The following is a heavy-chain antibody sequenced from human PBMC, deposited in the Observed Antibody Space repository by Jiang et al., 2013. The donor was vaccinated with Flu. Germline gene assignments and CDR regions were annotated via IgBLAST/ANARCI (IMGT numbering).Heavy chain of an antibody. D-gene: IGHD3-22*01. CDR1: GGSISSGGYY. CDR2: IYYSGST. CDR3: ARVRYYYDSSGYYNGYGMDV. J-gene: IGHJ6*02. V-gene: IGHV4-61*08. Sequence: GLVKPSQTLSLTCTVSGGSISSGGYYWSWTRQPPGKGLEWIGYIYYSGSTNYNPSLKSRVTISVDTSKNQFSLKLSSVTAADTAVYYCARVRYYYDSSGYYNGYGMDVWGQGTTVTVSS.